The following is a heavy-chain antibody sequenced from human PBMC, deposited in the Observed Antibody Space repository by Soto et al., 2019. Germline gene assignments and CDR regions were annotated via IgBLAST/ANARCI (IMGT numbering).Heavy chain of an antibody. D-gene: IGHD3-10*01. J-gene: IGHJ4*02. Sequence: LRLSCAASGFTFSSYEMNWVRQAPGKGLEWVSYISSSGSTIYYADSVKGRFTISRDNAKNSLYLQMNSLRAEDTAVYYCAREVMVRGVIRSRYYDWGQGTLVTVSS. CDR3: AREVMVRGVIRSRYYD. CDR2: ISSSGSTI. V-gene: IGHV3-48*03. CDR1: GFTFSSYE.